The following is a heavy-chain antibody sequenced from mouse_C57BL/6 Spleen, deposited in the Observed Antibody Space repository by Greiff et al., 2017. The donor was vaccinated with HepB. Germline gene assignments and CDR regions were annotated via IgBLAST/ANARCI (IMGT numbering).Heavy chain of an antibody. V-gene: IGHV3-6*01. Sequence: VQLQQSGPGLVKPSQSLSLTCSVTGYSITSGYYWNWIRQFPGNKLEWMGYISYDGSNNYNPSLKNRISITRDTSKNQFFLKLNSVTTEDTATYYCARAAYYDYDGFAYWGQGTLVTVSA. CDR1: GYSITSGYY. D-gene: IGHD2-4*01. CDR2: ISYDGSN. J-gene: IGHJ3*01. CDR3: ARAAYYDYDGFAY.